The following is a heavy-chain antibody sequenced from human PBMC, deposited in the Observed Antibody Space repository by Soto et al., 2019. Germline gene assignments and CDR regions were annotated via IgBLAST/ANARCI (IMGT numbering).Heavy chain of an antibody. D-gene: IGHD3-3*01. CDR1: GFTFTNSA. Sequence: SGKVSCKASGFTFTNSAIQWGRPARGQRLEWIGWLVVGSGNTNYAQKFQERVTITRDMSTSTAYMELSSLRSEDTAIYYCAVMRGYYTSYDFMDFWSKGTT. J-gene: IGHJ6*03. CDR2: LVVGSGNT. V-gene: IGHV1-58*02. CDR3: AVMRGYYTSYDFMDF.